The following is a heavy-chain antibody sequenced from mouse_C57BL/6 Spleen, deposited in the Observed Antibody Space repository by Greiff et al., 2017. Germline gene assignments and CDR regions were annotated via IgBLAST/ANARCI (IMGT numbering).Heavy chain of an antibody. Sequence: VQLQESGPELVKPGASVKISCKASGYAFSSSWMNWVKQRPGKGLEWIGRIYPGDGDTNYNGKFKGKATLTADKSSSTAYMQLSSLTSEDSAVYFCAPNWDGHFDYWGQGTTLTVSS. CDR1: GYAFSSSW. CDR2: IYPGDGDT. D-gene: IGHD4-1*01. J-gene: IGHJ2*01. V-gene: IGHV1-82*01. CDR3: APNWDGHFDY.